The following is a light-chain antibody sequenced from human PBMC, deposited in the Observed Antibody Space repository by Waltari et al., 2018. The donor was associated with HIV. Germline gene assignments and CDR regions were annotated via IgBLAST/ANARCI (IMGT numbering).Light chain of an antibody. CDR3: QQRTDWPSVT. J-gene: IGKJ4*01. CDR2: DAS. V-gene: IGKV3-11*01. Sequence: EIVLTQSPATLSLSPGERATPPCRASQSVSNYLAWYQQKPGQAPRLLIHDASNRATGIPARFSGSGSGTDFTLTISSLEPEDFAVYYCQQRTDWPSVTFGGGTRLEI. CDR1: QSVSNY.